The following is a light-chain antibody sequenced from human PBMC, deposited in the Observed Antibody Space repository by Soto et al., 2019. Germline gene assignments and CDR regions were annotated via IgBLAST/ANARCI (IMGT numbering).Light chain of an antibody. J-gene: IGKJ4*01. Sequence: DIQMTQSPSSLSASVGDRVTITCRASQGIRNDLGWYQQKPGKAPKRLIYAASSLQSGVPSRFSGSGSGTEFILTISSLQSEDSAVYYCQQYDVWPALTFGGGTKVDIK. V-gene: IGKV1-17*01. CDR1: QGIRND. CDR2: AAS. CDR3: QQYDVWPALT.